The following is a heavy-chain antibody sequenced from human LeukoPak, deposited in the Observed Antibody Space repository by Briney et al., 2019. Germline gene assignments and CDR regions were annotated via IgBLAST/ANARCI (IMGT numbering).Heavy chain of an antibody. CDR2: IYYSGST. D-gene: IGHD3-3*01. CDR1: GGSISRADYY. J-gene: IGHJ4*02. Sequence: PSQTLSLTCTLSGGSISRADYYWSWIRQPPGKGLEWIGYIYYSGSTYYNPSLKSRATISVDTSKNQFSLKLSSVTAADTAVYYCARDSDFWSGYYYFDYWGQGTLVTVSS. CDR3: ARDSDFWSGYYYFDY. V-gene: IGHV4-30-4*08.